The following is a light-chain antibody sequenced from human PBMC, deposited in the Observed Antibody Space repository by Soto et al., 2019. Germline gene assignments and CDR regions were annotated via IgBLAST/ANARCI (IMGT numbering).Light chain of an antibody. V-gene: IGKV2-28*01. CDR3: KQALHTPRT. Sequence: DIVMTQSPLSLPVTPGEPASISCRSSQSLLHSNGYNYLDWYLQKPGHSPQLLSYLGSNRASVVPDRFSGSGSVTDFTLKISRVEAEDVGFYYYKQALHTPRTFGQGTKVEIK. J-gene: IGKJ1*01. CDR2: LGS. CDR1: QSLLHSNGYNY.